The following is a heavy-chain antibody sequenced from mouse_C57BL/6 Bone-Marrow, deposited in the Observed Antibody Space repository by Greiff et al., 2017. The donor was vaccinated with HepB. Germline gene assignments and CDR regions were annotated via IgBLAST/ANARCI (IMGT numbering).Heavy chain of an antibody. CDR3: TTRRAMGFDY. D-gene: IGHD3-3*01. V-gene: IGHV14-4*01. CDR1: GFNIKDDY. J-gene: IGHJ2*01. Sequence: VQLKESGAELVRPGASVKLSCTASGFNIKDDYMHWVKQRPEQGLEWIGWIDPENGDTEYASKFQGKATITADTSSNTAYLQLSSLTSEYTAVYYCTTRRAMGFDYWGQGTTLTVSS. CDR2: IDPENGDT.